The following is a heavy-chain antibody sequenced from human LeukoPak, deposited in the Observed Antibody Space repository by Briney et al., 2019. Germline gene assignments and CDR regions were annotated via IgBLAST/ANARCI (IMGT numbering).Heavy chain of an antibody. CDR2: IYPSGTT. J-gene: IGHJ5*02. V-gene: IGHV4-61*02. CDR1: GGSINSGTYY. Sequence: SETLSLTCTVSGGSINSGTYYWSWIRQPAWKGLEWIGRIYPSGTTNYNPSLKSRVTISVDTSKNQFSLKLTSVTAADTAVYYCARRGSVRFGERNNWFDPWGQGTLVTVSS. CDR3: ARRGSVRFGERNNWFDP. D-gene: IGHD3-10*01.